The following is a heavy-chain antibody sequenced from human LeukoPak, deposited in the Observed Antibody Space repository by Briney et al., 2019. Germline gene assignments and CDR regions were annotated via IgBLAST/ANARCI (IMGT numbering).Heavy chain of an antibody. V-gene: IGHV1-18*01. D-gene: IGHD2-2*01. CDR2: ISAYNDNT. Sequence: GASVEVSCKASGYTFTSYGISWVRQAPGQGLEWMGWISAYNDNTNYAQKLQGRVTMTTDTSTSTAYMELRSLRSDDTAVYYCARDCSSTSCYYYYYYGMDVWGQGTTVTVSS. CDR1: GYTFTSYG. CDR3: ARDCSSTSCYYYYYYGMDV. J-gene: IGHJ6*02.